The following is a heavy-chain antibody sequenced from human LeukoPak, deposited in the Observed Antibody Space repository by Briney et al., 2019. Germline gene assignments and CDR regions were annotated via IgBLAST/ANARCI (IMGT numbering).Heavy chain of an antibody. J-gene: IGHJ3*02. CDR2: ISYSGST. Sequence: PSETLSLTCTVSGDSISPYQWSWIRQPPGKGLEWIGYISYSGSTNYNPSLKSRVTMSVDTSKNQFSLKLSSVTAADTAVYYCARDLVVPAAPPGRANAFDIWGQGTMVTVSS. CDR3: ARDLVVPAAPPGRANAFDI. D-gene: IGHD2-2*01. CDR1: GDSISPYQ. V-gene: IGHV4-59*12.